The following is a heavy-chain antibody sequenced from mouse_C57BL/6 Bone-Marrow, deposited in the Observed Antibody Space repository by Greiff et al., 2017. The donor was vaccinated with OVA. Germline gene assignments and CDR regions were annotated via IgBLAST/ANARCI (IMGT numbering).Heavy chain of an antibody. CDR2: IHPNSGST. J-gene: IGHJ1*03. CDR3: AYGSPWYFDV. D-gene: IGHD1-1*01. CDR1: GYTFTSYW. Sequence: QVQLKQPGAELVKPGASVKLSCKASGYTFTSYWMHWVKQRPGQGLEWIGMIHPNSGSTNYNAKFKSKATLTVDKSSSTAYMQLSSLTSEDSAVYYCAYGSPWYFDVWGTGTTVTVSS. V-gene: IGHV1-64*01.